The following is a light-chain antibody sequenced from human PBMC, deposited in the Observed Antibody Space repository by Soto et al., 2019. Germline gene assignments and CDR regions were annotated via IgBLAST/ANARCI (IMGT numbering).Light chain of an antibody. CDR1: QSVSSSY. J-gene: IGKJ1*01. Sequence: EIVMTQSPATLSVSPGERATLSCRASQSVSSSYLAWYQQKPGQAPRLLIYGASSRATGISDRFSGSGSGTDFTLTISRLEPEDSAVYYCQQYGHSRTFGQGTKVDI. CDR3: QQYGHSRT. CDR2: GAS. V-gene: IGKV3-20*01.